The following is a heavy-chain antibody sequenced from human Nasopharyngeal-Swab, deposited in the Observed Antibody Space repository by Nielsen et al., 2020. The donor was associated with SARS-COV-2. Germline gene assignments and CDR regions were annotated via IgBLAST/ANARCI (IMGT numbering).Heavy chain of an antibody. CDR2: MNPNSGNT. V-gene: IGHV1-8*01. Sequence: ASVKVSCKASGYTFTSYDINWVRQATGQGLEWMGWMNPNSGNTGYAQKFQGRVTMTRNTSISTAYMELSSLRSEDTAVYYCARDCTNGVCLYYYYGMDVWSRGTTVTVSS. D-gene: IGHD2-8*01. J-gene: IGHJ6*02. CDR1: GYTFTSYD. CDR3: ARDCTNGVCLYYYYGMDV.